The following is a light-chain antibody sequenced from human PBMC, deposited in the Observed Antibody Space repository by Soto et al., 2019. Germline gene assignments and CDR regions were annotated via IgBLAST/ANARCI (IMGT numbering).Light chain of an antibody. V-gene: IGKV4-1*01. CDR2: WAS. J-gene: IGKJ4*01. Sequence: DIVMTQSPDSLTVSLGERATIHCRSSQSVLYSSNNKNYLAWYQQKPGQPPKLLIYWASTRESGVPDRFSGSGSGTDFTLTIRSLQAEDVAVYSCQQYFRTPITFGGGTKVEI. CDR3: QQYFRTPIT. CDR1: QSVLYSSNNKNY.